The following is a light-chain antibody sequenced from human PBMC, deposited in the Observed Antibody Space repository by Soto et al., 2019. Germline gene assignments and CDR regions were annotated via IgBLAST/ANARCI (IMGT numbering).Light chain of an antibody. CDR1: QSVFSN. V-gene: IGKV3-15*01. CDR3: QQYNNWFSIT. J-gene: IGKJ5*01. CDR2: GAS. Sequence: EIVMTQSPATLSVSPGERATLSCRASQSVFSNLAWYQQKPGQAPRLLIYGASTRATGIPARFSGSGSGTEFTLTISSLQSEDFAVYYCQQYNNWFSITFGQGTRLEIK.